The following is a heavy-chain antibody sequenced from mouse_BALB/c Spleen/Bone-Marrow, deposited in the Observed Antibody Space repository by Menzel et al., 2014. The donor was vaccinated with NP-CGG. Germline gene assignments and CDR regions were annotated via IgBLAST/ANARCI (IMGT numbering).Heavy chain of an antibody. Sequence: VQLQESGAELVRPGSSVKISCKASGYAFSSYWMNWVKQRPGQGLEWIGQIYPGDGDTNYNGKFKGKATLTADKSSSTAYMRLSSLTSEDSAVYFCARGDGNYPFYAMDYWGQGTSVTVSS. CDR1: GYAFSSYW. J-gene: IGHJ4*01. CDR2: IYPGDGDT. V-gene: IGHV1-80*01. CDR3: ARGDGNYPFYAMDY. D-gene: IGHD2-1*01.